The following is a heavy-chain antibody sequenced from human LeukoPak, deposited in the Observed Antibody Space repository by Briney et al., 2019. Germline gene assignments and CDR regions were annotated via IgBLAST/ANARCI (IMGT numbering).Heavy chain of an antibody. J-gene: IGHJ4*03. CDR1: GGSISSYY. CDR2: IYTSGST. V-gene: IGHV4-4*07. CDR3: ARGVLAPIAVAGMFDF. D-gene: IGHD6-19*01. Sequence: SETLSLTCTVSGGSISSYYWSWIRQPAGKGLEWIGRIYTSGSTNYNPSLKSRVTMSVDTSKNQFSLKLSSVTAADTAVYYCARGVLAPIAVAGMFDFWGQGTLVTGSS.